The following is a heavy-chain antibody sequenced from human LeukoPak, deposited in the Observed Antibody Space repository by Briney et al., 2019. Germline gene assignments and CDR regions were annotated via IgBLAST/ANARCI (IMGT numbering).Heavy chain of an antibody. J-gene: IGHJ4*02. CDR3: ARHPGYSHGPHYFDY. CDR2: IYYSGST. D-gene: IGHD5-18*01. V-gene: IGHV4-39*01. Sequence: SETLSLTCTVSGGSIRSSSYYWGWIRQPPGKGLEWIGSIYYSGSTYYNPSLKSRVTISVDTSKNQFSLKLSSVTAADTAVYYCARHPGYSHGPHYFDYWGQGTLVTVSS. CDR1: GGSIRSSSYY.